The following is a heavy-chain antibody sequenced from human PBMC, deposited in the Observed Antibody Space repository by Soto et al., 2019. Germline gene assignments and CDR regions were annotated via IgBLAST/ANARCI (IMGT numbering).Heavy chain of an antibody. CDR2: ISSSSSYI. D-gene: IGHD2-2*01. Sequence: GGSLRLSCAASGFTFSSYSMNWVRQAPGKGLEWVSSISSSSSYIYYADSVKGRFTISRDNAKNSLYLQMNSLRAEDTAVYYCARSGRYCSSTSCYAVFDYWGQGTLVTVSS. V-gene: IGHV3-21*01. CDR1: GFTFSSYS. J-gene: IGHJ4*02. CDR3: ARSGRYCSSTSCYAVFDY.